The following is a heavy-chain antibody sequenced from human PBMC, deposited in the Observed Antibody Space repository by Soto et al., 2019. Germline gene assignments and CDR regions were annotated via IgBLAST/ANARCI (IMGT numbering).Heavy chain of an antibody. CDR1: GFTFSTYV. D-gene: IGHD5-12*01. Sequence: EVQLLESGGGVAQPGGSLRLSCEASGFTFSTYVMSWVRQAPGKGLELVSGISGGGDYSADTYFADSVTGRFTLSRDSSKNTVYVKMHSLRAEVTAVYYCAKSHWLVATNFFDLCGRGALVTVSS. CDR2: ISGGGDYSADT. V-gene: IGHV3-23*01. J-gene: IGHJ4*02. CDR3: AKSHWLVATNFFDL.